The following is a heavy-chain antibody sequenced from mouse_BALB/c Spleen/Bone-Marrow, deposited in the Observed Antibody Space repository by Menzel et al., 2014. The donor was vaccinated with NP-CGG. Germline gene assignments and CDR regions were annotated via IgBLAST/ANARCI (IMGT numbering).Heavy chain of an antibody. CDR3: ARGGHGSY. CDR2: INPGSGGT. V-gene: IGHV1-54*03. J-gene: IGHJ2*01. Sequence: VQVVESGAGLVRPGTSVKVSCKASGYAFTNYLIEWVKQRPGQGLEWIGVINPGSGGTNYNEKFKGKATLTADNSSNTAYMHLSSLTSDDSAVYFCARGGHGSYWGQGTALTVSS. CDR1: GYAFTNYL. D-gene: IGHD2-2*01.